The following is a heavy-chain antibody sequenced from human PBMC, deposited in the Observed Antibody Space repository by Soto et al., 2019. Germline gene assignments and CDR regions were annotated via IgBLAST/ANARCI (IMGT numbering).Heavy chain of an antibody. CDR3: ARDGIGATAFWGYLDY. V-gene: IGHV3-33*01. D-gene: IGHD7-27*01. J-gene: IGHJ4*02. CDR1: ESIFTGYG. Sequence: QVLLVESGGGVAQPGTSLRLSCAASESIFTGYGMHWIRQTPGKGLEWVAVIRFDGSNVHYADSVKGRFTISRDNSRHTLYLQMNSLTVEDTALYYCARDGIGATAFWGYLDYWGQGTLVTVSS. CDR2: IRFDGSNV.